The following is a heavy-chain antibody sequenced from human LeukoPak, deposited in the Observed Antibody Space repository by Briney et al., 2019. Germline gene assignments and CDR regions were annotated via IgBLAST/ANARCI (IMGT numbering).Heavy chain of an antibody. J-gene: IGHJ4*02. CDR3: ARLYLPAKRFDY. V-gene: IGHV4-38-2*02. CDR2: IYHSGRT. D-gene: IGHD6-25*01. Sequence: WETLSLTCTVSGYSISSGYYWGWIRQPPGKGLEWIGSIYHSGRTFYNPSLKSRVTISVDTSKNQLSLKLTSVTAADTAVYYCARLYLPAKRFDYWGKGTLVTVSS. CDR1: GYSISSGYY.